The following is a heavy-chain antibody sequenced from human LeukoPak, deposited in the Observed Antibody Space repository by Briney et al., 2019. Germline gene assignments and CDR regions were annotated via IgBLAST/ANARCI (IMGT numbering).Heavy chain of an antibody. CDR3: ARDIQRLPVRTYYFDY. CDR1: GYTFTSYY. Sequence: GASVKVSCKASGYTFTSYYMHWVRQAPGQGLEWMGIINPSGGSTSYAQKFQGRVTMTRDMSTSTDYMELSSLRSDDTAVYYCARDIQRLPVRTYYFDYWGQGTLVTVSS. D-gene: IGHD4-11*01. J-gene: IGHJ4*02. V-gene: IGHV1-46*01. CDR2: INPSGGST.